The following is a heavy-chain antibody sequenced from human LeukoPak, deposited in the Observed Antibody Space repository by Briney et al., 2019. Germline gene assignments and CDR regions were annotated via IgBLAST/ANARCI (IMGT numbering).Heavy chain of an antibody. J-gene: IGHJ6*02. Sequence: GGSLRLSCAASGFTVSSNYMSWVRQAPGKGLEWVSVIYSGGSTYYADSVKGRFTISRHNSKNTLYLQMNSLRAEDTAVYYCARIAAAGRYYYGMDVGGQGTTVTVSS. CDR2: IYSGGST. CDR3: ARIAAAGRYYYGMDV. CDR1: GFTVSSNY. D-gene: IGHD6-13*01. V-gene: IGHV3-53*04.